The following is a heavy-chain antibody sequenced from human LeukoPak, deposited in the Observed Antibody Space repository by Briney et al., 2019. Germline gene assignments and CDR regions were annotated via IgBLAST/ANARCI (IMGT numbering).Heavy chain of an antibody. D-gene: IGHD6-19*01. J-gene: IGHJ4*02. CDR3: ARGDTGFSSAWGRDFDY. Sequence: GGSLRLSCAAFGFTVSSKYMSWVRQAPGKGLEWVSVLYIGGDTYYADSVKGRFTISRDNSKNTLYLQMNNLRPEDTAVYYCARGDTGFSSAWGRDFDYWGQGTLVTVSS. CDR1: GFTVSSKY. V-gene: IGHV3-66*01. CDR2: LYIGGDT.